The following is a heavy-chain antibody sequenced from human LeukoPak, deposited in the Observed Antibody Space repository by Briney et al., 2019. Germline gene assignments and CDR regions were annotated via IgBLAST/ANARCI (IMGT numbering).Heavy chain of an antibody. CDR2: ISSSSSYI. CDR1: GFTFSSYS. Sequence: GGSLRLSCAASGFTFSSYSMNWVRQAPGKGLEWVSSISSSSSYIYYADSVKGRFTISRHNSKNTLYLQMNSLRAEDTAVYYCAKDEQLVPLGSDYWGQGTLVTVSS. D-gene: IGHD6-6*01. J-gene: IGHJ4*02. V-gene: IGHV3-21*04. CDR3: AKDEQLVPLGSDY.